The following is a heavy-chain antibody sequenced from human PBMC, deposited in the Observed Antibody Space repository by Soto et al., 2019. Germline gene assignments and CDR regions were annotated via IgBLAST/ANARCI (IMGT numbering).Heavy chain of an antibody. D-gene: IGHD6-19*01. J-gene: IGHJ4*02. V-gene: IGHV3-23*01. CDR1: GFTFSSYA. CDR2: ISGSGGST. CDR3: AKDLLINIAVAGYFDY. Sequence: GGSLRLSCAASGFTFSSYAMSWVRQAPGKGLEWVSAISGSGGSTYYADSVKGRFTISRDNSKNTLYPQMNSLRAEDTAVFYCAKDLLINIAVAGYFDYWGQGTLVTVSS.